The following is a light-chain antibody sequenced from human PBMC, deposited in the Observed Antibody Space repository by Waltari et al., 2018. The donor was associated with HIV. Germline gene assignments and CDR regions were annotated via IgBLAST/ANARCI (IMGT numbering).Light chain of an antibody. V-gene: IGKV3D-15*01. CDR2: GAS. CDR3: QQYYKWPRT. J-gene: IGKJ5*01. CDR1: ESVNSN. Sequence: EIVMIQSPGTLSVSPGERATLSCRASESVNSNLAWYQQKPGQAPRLLIFGASTRATGIAARVSGSASGTEFTLTISRLQSEDFTVYYCQQYYKWPRTFGQGTRLEIK.